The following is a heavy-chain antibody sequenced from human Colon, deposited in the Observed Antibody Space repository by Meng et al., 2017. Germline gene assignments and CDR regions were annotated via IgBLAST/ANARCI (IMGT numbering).Heavy chain of an antibody. D-gene: IGHD4-17*01. V-gene: IGHV1-18*01. CDR1: GYTFTTYG. CDR3: ARDNPGDYVWDY. J-gene: IGHJ4*02. Sequence: QVQLVQSGAAVKKPGASVKVSCKASGYTFTTYGISWMRQAPGQGLEWMGWISTYDDNTNYVEKFRGRVTMTTDTSTNTAYMELRSLRSDDTAVYYCARDNPGDYVWDYWGQGTLVTVSS. CDR2: ISTYDDNT.